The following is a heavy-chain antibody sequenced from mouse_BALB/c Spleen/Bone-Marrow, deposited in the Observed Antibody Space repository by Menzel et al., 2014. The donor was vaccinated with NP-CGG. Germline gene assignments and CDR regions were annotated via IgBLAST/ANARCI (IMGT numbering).Heavy chain of an antibody. V-gene: IGHV7-3*02. J-gene: IGHJ1*01. CDR1: GFTFTDYY. D-gene: IGHD1-3*01. CDR3: ARDDNVGIYWYFDV. Sequence: EVQVEESGGGSVQPGGSLRLSCATSGFTFTDYYMSWVRQPPGKALEWLGFIRNKANGYTKEYSASVKGRFTNSRDNSQRILYLQMNTLRAEDSATYYCARDDNVGIYWYFDVWGAGTTVIVSS. CDR2: IRNKANGYTK.